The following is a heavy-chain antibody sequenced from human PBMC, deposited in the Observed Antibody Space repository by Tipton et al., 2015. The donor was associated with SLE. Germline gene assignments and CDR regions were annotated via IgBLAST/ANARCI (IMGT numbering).Heavy chain of an antibody. CDR3: ARGNFNYYGSGSYDY. J-gene: IGHJ4*02. Sequence: SLRLSCAASGFTFSSYSMNWVRQAPGKGLEWVSSISSSSSYIYYADSVKGRFTISRDNAKNSLYLQMNSLRAEDTAVYYCARGNFNYYGSGSYDYWGQGTLVTVSS. V-gene: IGHV3-21*01. D-gene: IGHD3-10*01. CDR2: ISSSSSYI. CDR1: GFTFSSYS.